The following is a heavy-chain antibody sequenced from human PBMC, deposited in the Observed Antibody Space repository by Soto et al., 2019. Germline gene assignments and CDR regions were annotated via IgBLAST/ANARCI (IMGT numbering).Heavy chain of an antibody. V-gene: IGHV4-61*01. Sequence: SETLSLTCTVSGGSVSSGSYYWSWIRQPPGKGLEWIGYIYYSGSTNYNPSLKSRVTISVDTSKNQFSLKLSSVTAADTAVYYCQSEGDSSGYHPMDVWGQGTTVTVSS. D-gene: IGHD3-22*01. J-gene: IGHJ6*02. CDR3: QSEGDSSGYHPMDV. CDR1: GGSVSSGSYY. CDR2: IYYSGST.